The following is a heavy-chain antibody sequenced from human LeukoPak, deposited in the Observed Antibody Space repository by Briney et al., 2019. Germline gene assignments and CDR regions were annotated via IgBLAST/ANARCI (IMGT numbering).Heavy chain of an antibody. CDR1: GGSISSYY. CDR3: ARLAPHYDFWSGYYPGEFDY. J-gene: IGHJ4*02. V-gene: IGHV4-59*01. Sequence: KTSETLSLTCTVSGGSISSYYWSWIRQPPGKGLEWIGYIYYSGSTNYNPSLKSRVTISVDTSKNQFSLKLSSVTAADTAVYYCARLAPHYDFWSGYYPGEFDYWGQGTLVTVSS. D-gene: IGHD3-3*01. CDR2: IYYSGST.